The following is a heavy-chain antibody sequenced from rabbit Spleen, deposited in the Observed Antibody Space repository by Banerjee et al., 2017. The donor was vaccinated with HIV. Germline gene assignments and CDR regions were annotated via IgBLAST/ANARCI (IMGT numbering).Heavy chain of an antibody. CDR1: GVSFSSRNY. CDR2: VYAGNSAST. Sequence: QSLVEAGGGLVKNGASLTLPCTTSGVSFSSRNYMCWVRQAPGKGLEWITCVYAGNSASTAYSGWAKGRVSISTSSTITLPLHITTLAAADTAIYFCARDGAVGSYFGWWGQGTLVTVS. J-gene: IGHJ3*01. V-gene: IGHV1S40*01. CDR3: ARDGAVGSYFGW. D-gene: IGHD8-1*01.